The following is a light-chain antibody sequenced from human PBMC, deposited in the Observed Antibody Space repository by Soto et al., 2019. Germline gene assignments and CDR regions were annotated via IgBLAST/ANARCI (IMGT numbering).Light chain of an antibody. CDR2: GNN. J-gene: IGLJ2*01. CDR3: QTYDNSLPGPVV. CDR1: TPNIWAGYD. Sequence: QSVLTQPPSVSGAPGQRVTISCTGSTPNIWAGYDVHWYRQLPGRAPKLLIYGNNNRPSGVPDRFSGSKSGTSATLAIAGLQAEDEADYYCQTYDNSLPGPVVFGGGTKLTV. V-gene: IGLV1-40*01.